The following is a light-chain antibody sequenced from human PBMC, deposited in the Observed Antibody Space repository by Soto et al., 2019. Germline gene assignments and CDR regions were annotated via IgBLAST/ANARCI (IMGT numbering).Light chain of an antibody. CDR3: SSYTSSSLA. CDR2: EVS. CDR1: SSDVGGYNY. J-gene: IGLJ1*01. Sequence: QSVLTEPASVSGSPGQSITISCTGTSSDVGGYNYVSWYQQHPGKAPKLMIYEVSNRPSGGSNRFSGSKSGNTASLTISGLQAEDEADYYCSSYTSSSLAFGTGTKVTVL. V-gene: IGLV2-14*01.